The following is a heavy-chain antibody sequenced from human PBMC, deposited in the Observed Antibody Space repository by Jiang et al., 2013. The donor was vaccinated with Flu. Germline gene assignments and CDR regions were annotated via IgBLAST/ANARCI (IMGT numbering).Heavy chain of an antibody. J-gene: IGHJ3*02. CDR3: ARQGYYSPYAFDI. CDR1: GGSINRSSYY. V-gene: IGHV4-39*01. CDR2: FYYSGST. D-gene: IGHD2-21*01. Sequence: TLSLTCTVSGGSINRSSYYWGWIRQPPGKGLEWIGSFYYSGSTYDNPSLKSRVTIPVDTSKNQFSLKLTSVTAADTAVYYCARQGYYSPYAFDIWGQGTMVTVSS.